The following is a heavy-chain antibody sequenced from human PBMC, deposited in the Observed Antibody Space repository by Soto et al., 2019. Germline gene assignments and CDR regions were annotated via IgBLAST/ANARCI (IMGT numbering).Heavy chain of an antibody. V-gene: IGHV3-23*01. CDR2: ISSSGGST. CDR1: GFTFSSYA. Sequence: EVQLLESGGDLIQPGGSLRLSCAASGFTFSSYAMSWVRQAPGKGLGWVSAISSSGGSTFYADSVKGRFTLSRDNSRNTLYRQMTSPTAADTAIYYCAEDQPMTQPRRYFDYWGQGTLVTVSS. J-gene: IGHJ4*02. D-gene: IGHD3-22*01. CDR3: AEDQPMTQPRRYFDY.